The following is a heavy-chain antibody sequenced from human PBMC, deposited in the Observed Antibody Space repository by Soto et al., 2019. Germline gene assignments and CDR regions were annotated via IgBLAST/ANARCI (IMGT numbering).Heavy chain of an antibody. V-gene: IGHV3-30*03. Sequence: QVQLVESGGGVVQPGRSLRLSCAASGFTFNTYGMHWVRQAPGKGLGWVAVISYDGSDKYYADSVKGRLIISRHNTKNTLDLEMNSLRADYTAICYCGDSPNFYFSSFSCYKFYFGFWGQGALVTVSS. J-gene: IGHJ4*02. CDR2: ISYDGSDK. CDR1: GFTFNTYG. D-gene: IGHD2-2*02. CDR3: GDSPNFYFSSFSCYKFYFGF.